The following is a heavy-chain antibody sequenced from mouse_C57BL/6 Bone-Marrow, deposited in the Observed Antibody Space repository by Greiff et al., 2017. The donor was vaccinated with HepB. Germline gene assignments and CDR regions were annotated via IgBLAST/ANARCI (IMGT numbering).Heavy chain of an antibody. D-gene: IGHD1-1*01. Sequence: VQLQQSGPELVKPGASVKISCKASGYTFTDYYINWVKQRPGQGLEWIGWIFPGSGSTYYNEKFKGKATLTVDKSSSTAYMLLSSLTSEDSAVYFCAREGYYYGSSYEWYFDVWGTGTTVTVSS. J-gene: IGHJ1*03. CDR1: GYTFTDYY. CDR3: AREGYYYGSSYEWYFDV. V-gene: IGHV1-75*01. CDR2: IFPGSGST.